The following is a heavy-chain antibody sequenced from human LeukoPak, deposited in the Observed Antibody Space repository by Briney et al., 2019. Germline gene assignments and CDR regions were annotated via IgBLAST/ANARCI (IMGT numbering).Heavy chain of an antibody. V-gene: IGHV1-2*02. D-gene: IGHD6-13*01. CDR3: ARVISSCAGVNWFDP. CDR2: INPNSGGT. Sequence: ASVKVSCKASGYTFTGYYMHWVRQAPGQGLEWMGWINPNSGGTNYAQKFQGRVTMTRDTSISTAYMELRRLRSDDTAVYYCARVISSCAGVNWFDPWGQGTLVTVSS. CDR1: GYTFTGYY. J-gene: IGHJ5*02.